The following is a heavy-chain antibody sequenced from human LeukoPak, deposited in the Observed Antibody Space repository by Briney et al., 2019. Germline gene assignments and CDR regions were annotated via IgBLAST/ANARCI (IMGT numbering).Heavy chain of an antibody. D-gene: IGHD3-10*01. J-gene: IGHJ4*02. CDR1: GFSFSKFA. Sequence: GGSLRLSCVASGFSFSKFATSWVRQAPGKGLEWVSGISDSGRRTYYADSVKGRFTISRDNSKSTLYLQLSRLRVDDMAVYYCAKDGTLWSGAYYFDYWGQGTLVTVSS. CDR3: AKDGTLWSGAYYFDY. V-gene: IGHV3-23*01. CDR2: ISDSGRRT.